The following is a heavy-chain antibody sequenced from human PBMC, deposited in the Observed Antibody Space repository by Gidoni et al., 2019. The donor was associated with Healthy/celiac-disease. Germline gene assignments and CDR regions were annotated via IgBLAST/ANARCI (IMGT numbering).Heavy chain of an antibody. CDR2: IYYSGST. CDR3: ARGYDSSGYVDY. V-gene: IGHV4-39*01. CDR1: GGPISSSIYY. Sequence: QLQLQESGPGLVKPSETLSLTCPVSGGPISSSIYYWGWIRQPPGKGLEWIGSIYYSGSTYYNPSLKSRVTISVDTSKNQFSLKLSSVTAADTAVYYCARGYDSSGYVDYWGQGTLVTVSS. D-gene: IGHD3-22*01. J-gene: IGHJ4*02.